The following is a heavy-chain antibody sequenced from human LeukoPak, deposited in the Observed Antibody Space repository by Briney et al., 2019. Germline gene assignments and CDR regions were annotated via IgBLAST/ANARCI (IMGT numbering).Heavy chain of an antibody. Sequence: PGRSLRLSCAASGFTFDDYAMHWVRQAPRQGLEWVSGISWNSGSIGYADSVKGRFTISRDNAKNSLYLQMNSLIAEDTALYYCAKASPENSSFDYWGQGTLVTVSS. V-gene: IGHV3-9*01. J-gene: IGHJ4*02. CDR1: GFTFDDYA. CDR2: ISWNSGSI. D-gene: IGHD1-7*01. CDR3: AKASPENSSFDY.